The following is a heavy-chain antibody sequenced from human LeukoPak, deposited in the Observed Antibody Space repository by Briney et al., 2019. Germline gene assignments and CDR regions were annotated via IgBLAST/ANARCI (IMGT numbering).Heavy chain of an antibody. CDR3: VIWGDYDVLTGYYVPDY. V-gene: IGHV3-23*01. J-gene: IGHJ4*02. Sequence: AGGSLRLSCVASGFTFSNYAMSWVRQAPGKGLEWVSAITGSGTNSYYADSLKGRFTTSRDNSKNTVFLQMNSLRHEDTAIYYCVIWGDYDVLTGYYVPDYWGQGTLVTVAS. CDR1: GFTFSNYA. CDR2: ITGSGTNS. D-gene: IGHD3-9*01.